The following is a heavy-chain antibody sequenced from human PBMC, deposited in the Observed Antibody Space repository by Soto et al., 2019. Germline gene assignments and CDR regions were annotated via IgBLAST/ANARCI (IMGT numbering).Heavy chain of an antibody. CDR3: ARDRGGGSIFGGHYGMDV. CDR2: ISSSSSST. V-gene: IGHV3-11*05. J-gene: IGHJ6*02. D-gene: IGHD3-10*02. Sequence: QVQLLESGGGLVKPGGSLRLSCAASGFIFRDFYMSWIRQVPGKGLEWLSKISSSSSSTDYADSVKGRFTISRDNAKNSLYLQMSSLRAEDTAVCNSARDRGGGSIFGGHYGMDVGGQGTRLTVSS. CDR1: GFIFRDFY.